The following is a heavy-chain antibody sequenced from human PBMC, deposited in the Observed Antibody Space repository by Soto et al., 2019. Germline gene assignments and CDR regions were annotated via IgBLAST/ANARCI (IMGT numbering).Heavy chain of an antibody. Sequence: EVQLVESGGGLVQPGGSLRLSCAASGFTFSTYWMTWVRQPPGKGLEWVANMDQDGSETYYVDSVRGRFTVSRDNAKNSLYLQMKSLRVEDTAVYYCVCGGNFFIYWGQGTLVTV. CDR3: VCGGNFFIY. V-gene: IGHV3-7*01. J-gene: IGHJ4*02. CDR1: GFTFSTYW. D-gene: IGHD3-16*01. CDR2: MDQDGSET.